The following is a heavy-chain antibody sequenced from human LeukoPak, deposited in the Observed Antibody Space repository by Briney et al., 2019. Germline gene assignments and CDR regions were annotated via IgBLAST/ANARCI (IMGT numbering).Heavy chain of an antibody. V-gene: IGHV1-24*01. CDR1: GYTLTELS. D-gene: IGHD2-15*01. Sequence: ASVKVSCKVSGYTLTELSMHWVRQAPGKGLEWMGGFDPEDGETIYAQKFQGRVTMTEDTSTDTAYMELSSLRSEDTAVYYCATAINPVVAVAAADAFDIWGQGTMVTVSS. CDR2: FDPEDGET. J-gene: IGHJ3*02. CDR3: ATAINPVVAVAAADAFDI.